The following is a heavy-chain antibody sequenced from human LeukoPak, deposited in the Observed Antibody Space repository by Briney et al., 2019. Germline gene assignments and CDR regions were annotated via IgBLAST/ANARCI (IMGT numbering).Heavy chain of an antibody. D-gene: IGHD3-3*01. J-gene: IGHJ3*02. CDR1: GYTFTGYY. Sequence: ASVKVSCKASGYTFTGYYMHWVRQAPGQGLEWMGWINPNSGGTNYAQKFQGRVTMTRDASISTAYMELSSLRLEDTAVYYCATEIFGVVIGGLAYDIWGQGTMVTVSS. V-gene: IGHV1-2*02. CDR2: INPNSGGT. CDR3: ATEIFGVVIGGLAYDI.